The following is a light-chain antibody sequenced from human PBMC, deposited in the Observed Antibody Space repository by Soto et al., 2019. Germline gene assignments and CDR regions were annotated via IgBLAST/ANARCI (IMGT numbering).Light chain of an antibody. J-gene: IGKJ5*01. CDR2: AAS. CDR1: QGINNY. Sequence: DIQMTQSPSSLSASVGDRVTITCRASQGINNYLAWYQQKPGKDPKLLIYAASTSQSGVPSRFSGSGSGTDLTLTIISRQHEDVATYYYQKYHSAPCTFGQGTRLEIK. CDR3: QKYHSAPCT. V-gene: IGKV1-27*01.